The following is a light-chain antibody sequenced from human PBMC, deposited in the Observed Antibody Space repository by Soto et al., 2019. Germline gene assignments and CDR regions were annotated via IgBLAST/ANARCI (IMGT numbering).Light chain of an antibody. Sequence: AIQMTQSPSSLSASVGDRVTITCRASQGIRHYLGWYQQKPGKAPKLLIYAASSLQSGVPSRFSGSGSGTDFTITSSSLPPEYFATYYCLQDYNYPLTFGGGTKVEIK. CDR3: LQDYNYPLT. V-gene: IGKV1-6*01. CDR1: QGIRHY. J-gene: IGKJ4*01. CDR2: AAS.